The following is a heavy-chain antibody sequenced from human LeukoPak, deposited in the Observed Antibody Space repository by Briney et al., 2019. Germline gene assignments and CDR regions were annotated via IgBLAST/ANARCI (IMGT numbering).Heavy chain of an antibody. CDR2: ISYDGNNK. V-gene: IGHV3-30*04. J-gene: IGHJ4*02. CDR1: GFTFSSYA. D-gene: IGHD3-10*01. Sequence: PGGSLRLSCAASGFTFSSYAVHWVRQASGKGLEWVAVISYDGNNKYSADSVKGRFTISRDNSKNTLYLQMRSLRVEDTAIYYCARDRGRWTYFDYWGQGTLVTVSS. CDR3: ARDRGRWTYFDY.